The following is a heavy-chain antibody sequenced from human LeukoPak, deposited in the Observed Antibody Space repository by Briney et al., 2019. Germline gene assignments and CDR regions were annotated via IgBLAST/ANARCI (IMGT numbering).Heavy chain of an antibody. Sequence: GGSLRLSCAASGFTFDDYGMSWVRQAPGKGLEWVSGINWNGGSTGYADSVKGRFTISRDNAKNSLYLQMNSLGAEDTALYYCAIQYYDFWSGSIYWGQGTLVTVSS. D-gene: IGHD3-3*01. J-gene: IGHJ4*02. CDR3: AIQYYDFWSGSIY. V-gene: IGHV3-20*04. CDR2: INWNGGST. CDR1: GFTFDDYG.